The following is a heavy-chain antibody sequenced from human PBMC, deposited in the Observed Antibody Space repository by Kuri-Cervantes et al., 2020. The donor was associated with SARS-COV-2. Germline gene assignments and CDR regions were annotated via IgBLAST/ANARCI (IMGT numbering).Heavy chain of an antibody. CDR2: ILYVGSNK. V-gene: IGHV3-30-3*01. CDR3: TTVRGTYDFWSGYSSYYFDY. D-gene: IGHD3-3*01. J-gene: IGHJ4*02. Sequence: GESLKISCAASGFTFSGYAMHWVRQAPGKGLEWVAVILYVGSNKYYADSVKGRFIISRDNSKNTLYLQMSSLRAEDTAVYYCTTVRGTYDFWSGYSSYYFDYWGQGTLVTVSS. CDR1: GFTFSGYA.